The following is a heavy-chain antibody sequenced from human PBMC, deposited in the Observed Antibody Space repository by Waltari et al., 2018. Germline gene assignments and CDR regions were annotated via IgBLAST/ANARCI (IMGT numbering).Heavy chain of an antibody. CDR2: IYTSGST. V-gene: IGHV4-61*02. D-gene: IGHD2-15*01. J-gene: IGHJ6*03. CDR1: GGSISSGSYY. CDR3: ARERMVAATYYYYYYMDV. Sequence: QVQLQESGPGLVKPSQTLSLTCTVSGGSISSGSYYWCWIRQPAGKGLEWIGRIYTSGSTNYNPSLKSRVTISVDTSKNQFSLKLSSVTAADTAVYYCARERMVAATYYYYYYMDVWGKGTTVTVSS.